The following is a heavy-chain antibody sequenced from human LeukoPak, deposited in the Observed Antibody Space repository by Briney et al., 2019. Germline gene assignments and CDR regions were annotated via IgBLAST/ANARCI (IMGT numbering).Heavy chain of an antibody. J-gene: IGHJ4*02. Sequence: GGSLRLSCAASGFTFSSYAMHWVRQAPGKGLEWVAFIRNDGSSEFYKDSEKGRFTISRDNSKNTLFLQMNSLRAEDTAVYYCAKGGDGYNYGSYFDYWGQGTLVTVSS. CDR1: GFTFSSYA. D-gene: IGHD5-24*01. V-gene: IGHV3-30*02. CDR3: AKGGDGYNYGSYFDY. CDR2: IRNDGSSE.